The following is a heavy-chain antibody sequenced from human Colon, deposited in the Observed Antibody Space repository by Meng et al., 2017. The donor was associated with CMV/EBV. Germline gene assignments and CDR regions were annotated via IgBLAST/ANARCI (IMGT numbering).Heavy chain of an antibody. V-gene: IGHV3-53*01. CDR1: GFPIVSHY. CDR3: AKDFWRGYYQGYFDY. D-gene: IGHD3-3*01. CDR2: IYAVGTP. J-gene: IGHJ4*02. Sequence: GESLKISCSASGFPIVSHYMAWVRQAPGKGLEWVSLIYAVGTPYYADSVKGRFTISRDNDKNILYLQMNSLRAEDTAVYYCAKDFWRGYYQGYFDYWGQGTLVTVSS.